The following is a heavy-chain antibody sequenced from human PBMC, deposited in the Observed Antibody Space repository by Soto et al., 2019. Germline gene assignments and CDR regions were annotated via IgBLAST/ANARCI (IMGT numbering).Heavy chain of an antibody. CDR1: VYAFSIYG. CDR3: ARVVPGAEASLGP. V-gene: IGHV1-18*01. J-gene: IGHJ5*02. D-gene: IGHD2-2*01. Sequence: ALVKVSCKSAVYAFSIYGITWVRQVPGQPLDWLGWISLYSDGTNYAQKFQGRVSMTTDTSTTAAYMELRSLRSDDTAVYYCARVVPGAEASLGPWGQGTLVTVSS. CDR2: ISLYSDGT.